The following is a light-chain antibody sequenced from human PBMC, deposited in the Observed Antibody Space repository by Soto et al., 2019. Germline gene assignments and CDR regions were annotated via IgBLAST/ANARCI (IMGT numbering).Light chain of an antibody. Sequence: DIQMTQSPSSLSASVGDRVTITCRASQNIDHHLNWYQHKPGKAPKLLMDAASRMQSGVPSRFSGSGTGTEFTLSIDSLQPEDFATYYCQQSYSSTWTFGQGTRVEVK. J-gene: IGKJ1*01. CDR2: AAS. V-gene: IGKV1-39*01. CDR3: QQSYSSTWT. CDR1: QNIDHH.